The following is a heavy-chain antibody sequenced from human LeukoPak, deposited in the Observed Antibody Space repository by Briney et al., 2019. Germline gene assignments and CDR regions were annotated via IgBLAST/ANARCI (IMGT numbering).Heavy chain of an antibody. J-gene: IGHJ4*02. Sequence: GGSLRLSCAASGFTFSSFGMHWVRQAPGRGLEWVALILYDEKYYADSVKGRFTISRDNSKNILYLQMDSLRVEDTAVYYCARYCSGGCYSGVDYWGQGTLVTVPS. CDR3: ARYCSGGCYSGVDY. D-gene: IGHD2-15*01. CDR1: GFTFSSFG. V-gene: IGHV3-33*05. CDR2: ILYDEK.